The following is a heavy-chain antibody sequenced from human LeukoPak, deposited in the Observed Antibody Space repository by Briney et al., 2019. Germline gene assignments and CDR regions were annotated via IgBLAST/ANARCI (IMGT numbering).Heavy chain of an antibody. V-gene: IGHV1-18*01. Sequence: GASVKVSCKTSGFTFTNYGISWVRQAPGQGLEWMGWISAYNGDTNYAQNLQGRVTLTTDTSTSTAYMDLRSLRSDDTAVYYCARDPSNTSGRMTWFDPWGQGTLVTVSS. CDR1: GFTFTNYG. J-gene: IGHJ5*02. CDR3: ARDPSNTSGRMTWFDP. CDR2: ISAYNGDT. D-gene: IGHD2-2*01.